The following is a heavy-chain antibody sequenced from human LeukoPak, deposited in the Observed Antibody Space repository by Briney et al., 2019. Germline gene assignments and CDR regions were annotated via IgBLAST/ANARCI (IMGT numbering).Heavy chain of an antibody. V-gene: IGHV4-34*01. J-gene: IGHJ4*02. CDR1: GGSFSGYY. CDR3: ARDHGDYVFDY. Sequence: PSETLSLTCAVYGGSFSGYYWSWIRQPPGKGLEWIGEINHSGSTNYNPSLKSRVTISVDTSKNQFSLKLSSVTAADTAVYYCARDHGDYVFDYWGQGTLVTVSS. D-gene: IGHD4-17*01. CDR2: INHSGST.